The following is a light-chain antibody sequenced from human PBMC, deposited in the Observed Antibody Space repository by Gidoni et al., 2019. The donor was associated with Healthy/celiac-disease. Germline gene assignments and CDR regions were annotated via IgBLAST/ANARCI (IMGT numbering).Light chain of an antibody. CDR2: DAS. V-gene: IGKV1-33*01. J-gene: IGKJ2*01. CDR1: QDISNY. Sequence: DIQMTQSPSSLSASVGDRVTITCQARQDISNYLNWYQQKPGKAPKLLIYDASNLETGVPARFSGSGSGTDFTFTISSLQPEDIATYYCQQYDNLPYTFXQXTKLEIK. CDR3: QQYDNLPYT.